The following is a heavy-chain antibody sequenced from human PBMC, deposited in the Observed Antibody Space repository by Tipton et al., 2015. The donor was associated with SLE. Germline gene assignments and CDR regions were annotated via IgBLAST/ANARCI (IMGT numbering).Heavy chain of an antibody. Sequence: TLSLTCIVSGDSISSSSYYWGWIRQPPGKGLEWVGTVYYTGNTFYNPSLKSRVTISVDTSKNQFSLNLSSVTAADTAVYYCARWRQPSPTSRSGGMDVWGQGTTVTVSS. CDR2: VYYTGNT. CDR3: ARWRQPSPTSRSGGMDV. D-gene: IGHD3-3*01. J-gene: IGHJ6*02. V-gene: IGHV4-39*07. CDR1: GDSISSSSYY.